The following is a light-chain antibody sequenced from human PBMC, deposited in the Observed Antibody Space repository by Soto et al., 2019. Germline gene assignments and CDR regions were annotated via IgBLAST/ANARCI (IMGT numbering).Light chain of an antibody. V-gene: IGKV3-20*01. CDR2: LAS. J-gene: IGKJ4*01. CDR3: QQYGSP. CDR1: QAVNTR. Sequence: EIVLTQSPATLSSFPGDRVTLSCRASQAVNTRLAWYQHKPGQAPRLLIYLASNRAAGVPARFSGSGSGTDFTLTISRLEPEDFAVYYCQQYGSPLGGGTKVDIK.